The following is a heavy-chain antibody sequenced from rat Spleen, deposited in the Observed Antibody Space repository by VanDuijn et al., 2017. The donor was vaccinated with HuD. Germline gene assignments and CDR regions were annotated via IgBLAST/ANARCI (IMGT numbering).Heavy chain of an antibody. CDR1: GFTFTNYY. V-gene: IGHV5-25*01. Sequence: EVQLVESGGGLVQPGGSLRLSCAASGFTFTNYYMAWVRQAPTKGLEWVAYISTGGDNTYYRDSVKGRFTISRDNAKSTLYLQMNSLRSEDTATYYCARYGYDYWGQGVMVTVSS. CDR3: ARYGYDY. J-gene: IGHJ2*01. CDR2: ISTGGDNT. D-gene: IGHD1-3*01.